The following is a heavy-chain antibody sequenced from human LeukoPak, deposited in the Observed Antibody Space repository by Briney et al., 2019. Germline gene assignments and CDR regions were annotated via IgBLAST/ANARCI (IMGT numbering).Heavy chain of an antibody. CDR1: GYTFTSYD. J-gene: IGHJ4*02. D-gene: IGHD2-21*02. CDR2: MNPNSGNT. V-gene: IGHV1-8*01. Sequence: ASVTVSCKASGYTFTSYDINWVRQATGQGLEWMGWMNPNSGNTGYAHNFQCRVTMTRNTSISTAYMELSSLRSEDTAVYYCARGLSGGDFLYYFDYWGQGTLVTVSS. CDR3: ARGLSGGDFLYYFDY.